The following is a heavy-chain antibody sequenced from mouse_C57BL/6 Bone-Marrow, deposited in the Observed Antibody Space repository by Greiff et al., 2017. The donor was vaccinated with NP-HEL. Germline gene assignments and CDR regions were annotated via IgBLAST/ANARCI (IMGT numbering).Heavy chain of an antibody. CDR1: GFTFSDYY. Sequence: EVQLMESEGGLVQPGSSMKLSCTASGFTFSDYYMAWVRQVPEKGLEWVANINYDGSSTYYLDSLKSRFIISRDNAKNILYLQMSSLKSEDTATYYCARDDYGGDWYFDVWGTGTTVTVSS. CDR2: INYDGSST. D-gene: IGHD2-4*01. V-gene: IGHV5-16*01. J-gene: IGHJ1*03. CDR3: ARDDYGGDWYFDV.